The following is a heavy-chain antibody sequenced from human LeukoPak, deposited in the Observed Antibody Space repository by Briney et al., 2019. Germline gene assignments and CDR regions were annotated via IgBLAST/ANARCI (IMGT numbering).Heavy chain of an antibody. CDR2: ISGSGGST. V-gene: IGHV3-23*01. J-gene: IGHJ4*02. D-gene: IGHD4-11*01. CDR3: AKDLGSTVTTTFDY. CDR1: GFTFESYG. Sequence: GRSLRLSCEASGFTFESYGMQWVRQAPGKGLEWVSAISGSGGSTYYADSVKGRFTISRDNSKNTLYLQMNSLRAEGTAVYYCAKDLGSTVTTTFDYWGQGTLVTVSS.